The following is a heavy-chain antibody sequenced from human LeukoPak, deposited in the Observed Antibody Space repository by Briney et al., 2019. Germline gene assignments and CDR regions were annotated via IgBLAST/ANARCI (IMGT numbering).Heavy chain of an antibody. CDR2: IYYSGST. CDR1: GGSISSGGYY. D-gene: IGHD5-12*01. CDR3: AVVATSRPVYGYYYYMDV. Sequence: PSETLSLTCTVSGGSISSGGYYWSWIRQHPGKGLEWIGYIYYSGSTYYNPSLKSRVTISVDTSKNQFSLKLSSVTAADTAVYYCAVVATSRPVYGYYYYMDVWGKGNTVTVSS. V-gene: IGHV4-31*03. J-gene: IGHJ6*03.